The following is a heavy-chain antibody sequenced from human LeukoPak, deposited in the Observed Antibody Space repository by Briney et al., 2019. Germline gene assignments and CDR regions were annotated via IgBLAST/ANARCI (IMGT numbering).Heavy chain of an antibody. V-gene: IGHV3-21*01. CDR2: ISSSSSYI. CDR1: GFTFSSYS. CDR3: ARDYYGDYALDY. D-gene: IGHD4-17*01. J-gene: IGHJ4*02. Sequence: GGSLRLSCASSGFTFSSYSMNWVRQAPGKGLEWVSSISSSSSYIYYADSVKGRFTISRDNAKNSLYLQMNSLRAEDTAVYYCARDYYGDYALDYWGQGTLVTVSS.